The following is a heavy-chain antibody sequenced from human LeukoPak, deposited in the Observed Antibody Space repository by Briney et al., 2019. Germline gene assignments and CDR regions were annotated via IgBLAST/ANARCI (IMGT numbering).Heavy chain of an antibody. Sequence: GGSLRLSCAASVYTFSSYWTHWVRHAPGKGLVCVSRINSDGSSTSYADSVKGRFTISRDNAKNTLYLQMYSLRAEDTAVYYCARGKVDTAMAIDYWGQGTLVTVSS. V-gene: IGHV3-74*01. CDR2: INSDGSST. J-gene: IGHJ4*02. CDR3: ARGKVDTAMAIDY. D-gene: IGHD5-18*01. CDR1: VYTFSSYW.